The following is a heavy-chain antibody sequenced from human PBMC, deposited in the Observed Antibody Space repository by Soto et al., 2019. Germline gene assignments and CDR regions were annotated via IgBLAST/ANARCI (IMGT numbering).Heavy chain of an antibody. CDR2: IYYSGTT. CDR1: NASIASGGSS. CDR3: ARHVMSHGFDF. J-gene: IGHJ4*02. V-gene: IGHV4-31*11. Sequence: QVQLQESGPGLVKPSQTLFLTCAVSNASIASGGSSWNWIRQQPGKGLEWIGYIYYSGTTFYNVSRKSRVAISLDTSKSQISLTLRSVTAADTAVYYCARHVMSHGFDFWGQGTLVTVSS.